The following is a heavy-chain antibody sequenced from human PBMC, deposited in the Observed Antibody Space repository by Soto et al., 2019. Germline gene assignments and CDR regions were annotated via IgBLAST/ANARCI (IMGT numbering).Heavy chain of an antibody. J-gene: IGHJ3*01. CDR2: IWHDGSQK. CDR1: GLTFSNYG. V-gene: IGHV3-33*01. Sequence: QVQLVESGGGVVQPERSLRLSCVATGLTFSNYGIHWVRQAPGRGLEWVAVIWHDGSQKYSADSVRGRFTISRDNSKNTVYLQMTSLRAVDTAVYYCEGRDDPFHVWGQGTMVTVSS. CDR3: EGRDDPFHV.